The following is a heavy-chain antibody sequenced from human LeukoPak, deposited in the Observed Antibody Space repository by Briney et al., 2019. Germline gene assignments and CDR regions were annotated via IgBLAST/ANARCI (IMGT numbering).Heavy chain of an antibody. CDR2: ISYDGSNK. CDR1: GFTVSSNY. D-gene: IGHD2-8*02. V-gene: IGHV3-30*03. Sequence: GGSLRLSCAASGFTVSSNYMSWVRQAPGKGLEWVAVISYDGSNKYYADSVKGRFTISRDNSKNTLYLQMNSLRAEDTAVYYCARELGTGAFDIWGQGTMVTVSS. J-gene: IGHJ3*02. CDR3: ARELGTGAFDI.